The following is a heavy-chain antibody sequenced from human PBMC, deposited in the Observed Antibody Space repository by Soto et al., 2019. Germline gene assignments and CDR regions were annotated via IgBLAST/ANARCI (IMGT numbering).Heavy chain of an antibody. Sequence: ASVKVSCKASGGTFSSYAISWVRQAPGQGLEWMGGIIPIFGTANYAQKFQGRVTITADESTSTAYMELSSLRSEDTAVYYCARERLFWTWVIVVVPAAMLYYYYGMDVWGQGTTVTVSS. CDR1: GGTFSSYA. D-gene: IGHD2-2*01. J-gene: IGHJ6*02. V-gene: IGHV1-69*13. CDR3: ARERLFWTWVIVVVPAAMLYYYYGMDV. CDR2: IIPIFGTA.